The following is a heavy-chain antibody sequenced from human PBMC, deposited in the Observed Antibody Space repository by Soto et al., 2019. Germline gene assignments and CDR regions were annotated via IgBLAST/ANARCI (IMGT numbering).Heavy chain of an antibody. J-gene: IGHJ4*02. Sequence: SETLSLTCTVSGVSISSSTYYWGWIRQPPGKGLEWIGSIFYSGNTYYNASLKSRVTISVDTSKNQFSLKLSSVTAADTAVYYCATQIIAAAGSYYFDYWGQGTLVTVSS. CDR3: ATQIIAAAGSYYFDY. V-gene: IGHV4-39*01. CDR2: IFYSGNT. CDR1: GVSISSSTYY. D-gene: IGHD6-13*01.